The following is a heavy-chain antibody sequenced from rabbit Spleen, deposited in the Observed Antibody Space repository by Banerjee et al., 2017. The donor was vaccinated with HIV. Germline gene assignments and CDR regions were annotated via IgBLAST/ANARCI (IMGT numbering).Heavy chain of an antibody. CDR1: AFSFSDRDV. D-gene: IGHD1-1*01. Sequence: QEQLVESGGGLVKPEGSLTLTCKASAFSFSDRDVMCWVRQAPGKGLEWIACINAATAKPVYATWAKGRFTISRASSTTVTLQMTSLTVADTATFFCARGSTTTGYEFDLWGPGTLVTVS. V-gene: IGHV1S45*01. J-gene: IGHJ2*01. CDR2: INAATAKP. CDR3: ARGSTTTGYEFDL.